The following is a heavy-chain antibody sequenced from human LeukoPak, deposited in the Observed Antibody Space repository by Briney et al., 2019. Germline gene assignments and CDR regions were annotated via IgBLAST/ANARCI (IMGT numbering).Heavy chain of an antibody. J-gene: IGHJ4*02. CDR2: ISYDGSNK. CDR3: AKGSLQWLVLLYY. CDR1: GFTFSSYA. V-gene: IGHV3-30-3*01. D-gene: IGHD6-19*01. Sequence: GGSLRLSCAASGFTFSSYAMHWVRQAPGKGLEWVAVISYDGSNKYYADSVKGRFTISRDNSKNTLYLQMNSLRAEDTAVYYCAKGSLQWLVLLYYWGQGTLVTVSS.